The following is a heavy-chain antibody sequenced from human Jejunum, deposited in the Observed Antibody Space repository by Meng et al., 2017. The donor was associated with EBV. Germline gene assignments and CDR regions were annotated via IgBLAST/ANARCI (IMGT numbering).Heavy chain of an antibody. D-gene: IGHD5-12*01. CDR2: IYYTGRT. V-gene: IGHV4-4*02. Sequence: QVRVQGSGPGLVQPSGTLSLTCAVSGAAISSSHWWSWVRQAPGEGLEWIGEIYYTGRTNYNPSLKSRVSMSIDKSKNQFSLNLNSVTVADTAVYYCATSMSGYSYGYSWGQGTLVTVSS. J-gene: IGHJ5*02. CDR3: ATSMSGYSYGYS. CDR1: GAAISSSHW.